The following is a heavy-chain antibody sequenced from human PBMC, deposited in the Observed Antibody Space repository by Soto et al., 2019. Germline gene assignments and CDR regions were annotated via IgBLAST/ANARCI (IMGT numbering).Heavy chain of an antibody. CDR1: GGSVCGYF. D-gene: IGHD6-19*01. CDR3: ARIPSSGWYSPYYFDY. J-gene: IGHJ4*02. Sequence: KHSETPSLSCAVCGGSVCGYFWTGIRQYPGKGLEWIGEINHTGSTKYNPSLKSRVTMSVDTSENQFSLKLSSVTAADTAVYYCARIPSSGWYSPYYFDYWGQGTLVTVSS. V-gene: IGHV4-34*01. CDR2: INHTGST.